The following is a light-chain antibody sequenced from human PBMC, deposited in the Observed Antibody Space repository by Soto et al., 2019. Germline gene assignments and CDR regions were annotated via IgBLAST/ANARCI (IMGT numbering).Light chain of an antibody. J-gene: IGKJ2*01. CDR2: DAS. CDR1: QSISSW. CDR3: QQYNSYSPYT. Sequence: DIQMTQSPSTLSASVGDRVTITCRASQSISSWLAWYQQKPGKAPKLLIYDASSLDSGVPSRFSGSGSGTEFTLTISSLQPDDFATYYCQQYNSYSPYTFGQGTKLEIK. V-gene: IGKV1-5*01.